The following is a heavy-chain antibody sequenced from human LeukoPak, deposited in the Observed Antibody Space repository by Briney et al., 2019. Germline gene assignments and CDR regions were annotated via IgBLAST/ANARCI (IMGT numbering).Heavy chain of an antibody. CDR3: ARARGDGPWFDP. CDR2: IYYSGST. D-gene: IGHD2-21*02. V-gene: IGHV4-61*01. Sequence: SETLCLTCTVSGGSVSSGSYYWSWIRQPPGKGLEWIGYIYYSGSTNYNPSLKSRVTISVDTSKNQFSLKLSSVTAADTAVYYCARARGDGPWFDPWGQGTLVTVSS. CDR1: GGSVSSGSYY. J-gene: IGHJ5*02.